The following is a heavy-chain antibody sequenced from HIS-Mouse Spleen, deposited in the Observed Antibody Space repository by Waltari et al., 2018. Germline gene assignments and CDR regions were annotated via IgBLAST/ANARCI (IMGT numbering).Heavy chain of an antibody. CDR3: ARGPSYYDFWSGYYFDY. D-gene: IGHD3-3*01. V-gene: IGHV4-59*01. J-gene: IGHJ4*02. CDR2: IYYSGST. Sequence: QVQLQESGPGLVKPSETLYLTCTVSGGSISSYYWCWIRQPPGKGLEWIGYIYYSGSTNYNPSLKSRVTISVDTSKNQFSLKLSSVTAADTAVYYCARGPSYYDFWSGYYFDYWGQGTLVTVSS. CDR1: GGSISSYY.